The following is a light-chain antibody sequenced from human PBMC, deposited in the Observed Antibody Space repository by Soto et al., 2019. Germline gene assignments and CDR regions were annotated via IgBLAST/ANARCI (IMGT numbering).Light chain of an antibody. V-gene: IGLV2-11*01. J-gene: IGLJ2*01. CDR1: SSDVGGYNY. CDR3: CSYAGSYIHVV. Sequence: QSALTQPRSVSGSPGQSVTISCTGTSSDVGGYNYVSWYQQHPGKAPKLMIYDVSKRPSAVPDRFSGSKSDNTASLTISGLQAEDEADYYCCSYAGSYIHVVFGGGTKLTVL. CDR2: DVS.